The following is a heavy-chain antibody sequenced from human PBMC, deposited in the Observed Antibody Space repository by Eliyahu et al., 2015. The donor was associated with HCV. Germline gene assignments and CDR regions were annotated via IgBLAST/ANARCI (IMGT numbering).Heavy chain of an antibody. CDR3: ARAVGYSSDWYGWLDP. V-gene: IGHV3-53*01. CDR2: IYIGGST. CDR1: GVIVSSNY. D-gene: IGHD6-13*01. J-gene: IGHJ5*02. Sequence: EVQLVESGGGLIQPGGSLRLXCAASGVIVSSNYMNWGPQAPGKGLGWGAVIYIGGSTFYADSVRGRFTISRDNSKNMVFLQMNSLRAEDTAMYYCARAVGYSSDWYGWLDPWGQGTLVTVSS.